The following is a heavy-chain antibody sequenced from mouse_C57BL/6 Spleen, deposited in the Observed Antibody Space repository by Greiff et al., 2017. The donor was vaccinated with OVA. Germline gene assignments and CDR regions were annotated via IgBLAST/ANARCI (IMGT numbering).Heavy chain of an antibody. CDR3: ASDGYYGFDY. CDR1: GFTFSSYA. D-gene: IGHD2-3*01. Sequence: EVKVVESGGGLVKPGGSLKLSCAASGFTFSSYAMSWVRQTPEKRLEWVATISDGGSYTYYPDNVKGRFTISRDNAKNNLYLQMSHLKSEDTAMYYCASDGYYGFDYWGQGTTLTVSS. V-gene: IGHV5-4*03. CDR2: ISDGGSYT. J-gene: IGHJ2*01.